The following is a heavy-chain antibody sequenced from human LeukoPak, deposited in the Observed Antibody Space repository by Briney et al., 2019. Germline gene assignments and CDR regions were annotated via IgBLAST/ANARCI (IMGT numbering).Heavy chain of an antibody. J-gene: IGHJ3*02. V-gene: IGHV4-4*07. CDR2: IYTSGST. D-gene: IGHD6-13*01. Sequence: SETLSLTCTVSGGSISSYYWSWIRQPAGKGLEWIGRIYTSGSTNYNPSLKSRVTMSVDTSKNQFSLKLSSVTAADTAVYYCARDLTAAAGHDAFDIWGQGTMVTVSS. CDR1: GGSISSYY. CDR3: ARDLTAAAGHDAFDI.